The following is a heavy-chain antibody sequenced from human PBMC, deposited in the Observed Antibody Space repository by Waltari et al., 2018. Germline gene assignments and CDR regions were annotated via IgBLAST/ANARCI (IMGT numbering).Heavy chain of an antibody. CDR1: EFTFSTFS. CDR2: ISSSGSNI. D-gene: IGHD6-13*01. J-gene: IGHJ5*02. V-gene: IGHV3-21*01. Sequence: EVQLVESGGGLVKPGGSLRLSCAASEFTFSTFSVNWVRQAPGKGLEWVSSISSSGSNIYYADSVKGRFTISRDNAKKSLYLQMNSLRVEDTAVYYCARDPIGIAAAGTVGWFDPWGQGTLVTVSS. CDR3: ARDPIGIAAAGTVGWFDP.